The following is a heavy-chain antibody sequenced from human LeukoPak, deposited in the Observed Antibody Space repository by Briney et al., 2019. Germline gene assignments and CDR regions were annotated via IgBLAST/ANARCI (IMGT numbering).Heavy chain of an antibody. V-gene: IGHV4-59*12. CDR2: IYYSGST. CDR3: ARDYVLLWFGGIFQH. D-gene: IGHD3-10*01. J-gene: IGHJ1*01. CDR1: GGSISSYY. Sequence: SETLSLTCTVSGGSISSYYWSWIRQPPGKGLEWIGSIYYSGSTYYNPSLKSRVTISVDTSKNQFSLKLSSVTAADTAVYYCARDYVLLWFGGIFQHWGQGTLVTVSS.